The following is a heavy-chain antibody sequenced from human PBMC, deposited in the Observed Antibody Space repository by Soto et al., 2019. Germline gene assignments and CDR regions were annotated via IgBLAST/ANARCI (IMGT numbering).Heavy chain of an antibody. Sequence: VSVKVSCKASGNTVPNYAIHWVRQAPGQRLEWMGWINGGNGNTYYSEHFQGRVTFTRDTSAGTVYMQLSSLRDEDTAVYYCARDWAYCGGDCYRADPWGQGTLVTVSS. D-gene: IGHD2-21*02. CDR1: GNTVPNYA. V-gene: IGHV1-3*01. CDR3: ARDWAYCGGDCYRADP. J-gene: IGHJ5*02. CDR2: INGGNGNT.